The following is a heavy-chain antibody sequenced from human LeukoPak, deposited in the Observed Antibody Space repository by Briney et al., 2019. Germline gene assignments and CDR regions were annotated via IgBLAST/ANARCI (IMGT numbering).Heavy chain of an antibody. Sequence: GGSLRLSCAASGFTVSSNYMSWVRQAPGKGLEWVSVIYSGGSTYYADSVKGRFTISRDNSKNTLYLQMISLRAEDTAVYYCARGVGARGLLYFDYWGQGTLVTVSS. CDR1: GFTVSSNY. V-gene: IGHV3-53*01. CDR2: IYSGGST. CDR3: ARGVGARGLLYFDY. D-gene: IGHD1-26*01. J-gene: IGHJ4*02.